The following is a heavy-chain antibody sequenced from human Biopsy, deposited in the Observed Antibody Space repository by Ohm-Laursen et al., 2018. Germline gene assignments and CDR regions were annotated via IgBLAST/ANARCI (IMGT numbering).Heavy chain of an antibody. J-gene: IGHJ4*02. D-gene: IGHD6-19*01. CDR2: FAPEDGKT. Sequence: GASVKLSCKVSVYTLTELSMHWVRQAPGKGLEWLGGFAPEDGKTFYAQKFQGRVTITEDPSTDTAYMELSSLRSEDTAVYYCATGFTSGWYHFDYWGQGTLVTVSS. CDR1: VYTLTELS. V-gene: IGHV1-24*01. CDR3: ATGFTSGWYHFDY.